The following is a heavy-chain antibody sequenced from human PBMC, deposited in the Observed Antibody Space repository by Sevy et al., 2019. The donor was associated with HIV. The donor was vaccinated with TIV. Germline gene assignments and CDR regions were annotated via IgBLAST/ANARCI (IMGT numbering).Heavy chain of an antibody. Sequence: GGSLRLSCVASGFTFINYNMNWVRQAPGKGLEWVSSISTSSGYIYYADSVKGRFTISRDNAKNSLYLQMNSLRAEDTAVYYCTTDWWILLWFLVWGQGTLVTVSS. CDR1: GFTFINYN. CDR2: ISTSSGYI. J-gene: IGHJ4*02. CDR3: TTDWWILLWFLV. V-gene: IGHV3-21*01. D-gene: IGHD5-18*01.